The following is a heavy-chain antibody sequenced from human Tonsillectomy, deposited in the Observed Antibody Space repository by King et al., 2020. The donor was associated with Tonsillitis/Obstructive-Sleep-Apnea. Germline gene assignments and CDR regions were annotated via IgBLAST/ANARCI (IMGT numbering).Heavy chain of an antibody. Sequence: QVQLVESGGGLVKPGGSLRLSCAASGFTFNDYSMSWIRQAPGKGLEWVSYISSGSVYTNYADSVKGRFTISRDNANNSLYLQMKSLRDEDTAVYYCARERRGIAGRGPYYYMDVWGHGTTVTVSS. V-gene: IGHV3-11*05. J-gene: IGHJ6*03. CDR2: ISSGSVYT. D-gene: IGHD6-13*01. CDR3: ARERRGIAGRGPYYYMDV. CDR1: GFTFNDYS.